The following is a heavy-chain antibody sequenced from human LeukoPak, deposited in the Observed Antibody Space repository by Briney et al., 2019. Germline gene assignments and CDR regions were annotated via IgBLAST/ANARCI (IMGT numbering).Heavy chain of an antibody. J-gene: IGHJ6*03. CDR3: ARHSTTADYYYYYMDV. CDR1: GFTFRSYS. V-gene: IGHV3-21*01. D-gene: IGHD1-26*01. CDR2: ITSSSTYI. Sequence: GRSLRLSCAASGFTFRSYSMNSVRQAPGQGLEWVSAITSSSTYIYYADSVKGRFTISRDNAKNTLYLQMNSLRAEDTAVYYCARHSTTADYYYYYMDVWGKGTTVTVSS.